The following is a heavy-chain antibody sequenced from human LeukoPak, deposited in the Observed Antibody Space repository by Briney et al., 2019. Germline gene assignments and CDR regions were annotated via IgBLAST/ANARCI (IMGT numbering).Heavy chain of an antibody. D-gene: IGHD5-24*01. Sequence: PSETLSLTCTGSGGSISSSSYYWGWIRQPPGKGLEWIGSIYYSGSTYYNPSPKSRVTISVDTSKNQFSLKLSSVTAADTAVYYCARPSRDGYNYDFDYWGQGTLVTVSS. CDR2: IYYSGST. CDR1: GGSISSSSYY. J-gene: IGHJ4*02. V-gene: IGHV4-39*01. CDR3: ARPSRDGYNYDFDY.